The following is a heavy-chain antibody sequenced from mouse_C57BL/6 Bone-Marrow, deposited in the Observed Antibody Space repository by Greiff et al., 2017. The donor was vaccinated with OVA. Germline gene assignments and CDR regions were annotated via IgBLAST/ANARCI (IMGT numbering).Heavy chain of an antibody. J-gene: IGHJ3*01. Sequence: VKLQQSGAELARPGASVKLSCKASGYTFTSYGISWVKQRTGQGLEWIGEIYPRSGNTYYNEKFKGKATLTADKSSSTAYMERRSLTSEDSAVYFCARGMVTTTRFAYWGQGTLVTVSA. CDR3: ARGMVTTTRFAY. D-gene: IGHD2-2*01. CDR2: IYPRSGNT. V-gene: IGHV1-81*01. CDR1: GYTFTSYG.